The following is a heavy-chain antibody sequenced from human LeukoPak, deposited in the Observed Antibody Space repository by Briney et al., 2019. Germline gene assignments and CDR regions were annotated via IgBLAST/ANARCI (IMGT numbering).Heavy chain of an antibody. D-gene: IGHD1-26*01. Sequence: SETLSLTCAVSGGSISSGGYSWSWIRQPPGKGLEWIGYIYHSGSTYYNPSLKSRVTISVDRSKNQFSLKLSSVTAADTAEYYCARQERYYYGMDVWGQGTTVTVSS. CDR1: GGSISSGGYS. V-gene: IGHV4-30-2*01. CDR3: ARQERYYYGMDV. CDR2: IYHSGST. J-gene: IGHJ6*02.